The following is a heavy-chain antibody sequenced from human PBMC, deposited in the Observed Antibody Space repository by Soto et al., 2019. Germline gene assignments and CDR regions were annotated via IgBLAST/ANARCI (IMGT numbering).Heavy chain of an antibody. V-gene: IGHV3-23*01. Sequence: GGSLRLSCAASGFTFSSYAMSWVRQAPGKGLEWVSAISGSGGSTYYADSVKGRFTISRDKSKNTLYLQMNSLRAEDTAVYYCAKRQTFYSSSSGGLVYYYGMDVWGQGTTVTVSS. D-gene: IGHD6-6*01. CDR2: ISGSGGST. J-gene: IGHJ6*02. CDR3: AKRQTFYSSSSGGLVYYYGMDV. CDR1: GFTFSSYA.